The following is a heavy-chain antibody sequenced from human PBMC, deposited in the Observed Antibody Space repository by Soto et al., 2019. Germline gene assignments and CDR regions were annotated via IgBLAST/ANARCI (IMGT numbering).Heavy chain of an antibody. D-gene: IGHD5-12*01. J-gene: IGHJ4*02. CDR3: AAELGNSGYDGHDY. V-gene: IGHV3-30-3*01. CDR1: GFTFRSYA. CDR2: IIYDGSNK. Sequence: QVQLVESGGGVVQPGRSLRLSCAASGFTFRSYAMHWVRQAPGKGLEWVAVIIYDGSNKYYADSVQGRFTISRDNSKNTLYLQINSLRAEDTAVYYCAAELGNSGYDGHDYWGQGTLVTVSS.